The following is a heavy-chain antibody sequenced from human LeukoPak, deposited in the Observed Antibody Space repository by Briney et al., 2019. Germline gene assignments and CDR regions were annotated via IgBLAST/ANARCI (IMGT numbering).Heavy chain of an antibody. CDR2: ISSSGSTL. Sequence: PGGSLRLSCAASGFTFSSYEMNWVRQAPGKGLEWVSYISSSGSTLYYADSVKGRFTISRDNAKNSLYLQMNSLRAEDTALYYCARIYSSGSRHYFDYWGQGTLVTVSS. J-gene: IGHJ4*02. D-gene: IGHD6-19*01. CDR3: ARIYSSGSRHYFDY. V-gene: IGHV3-48*03. CDR1: GFTFSSYE.